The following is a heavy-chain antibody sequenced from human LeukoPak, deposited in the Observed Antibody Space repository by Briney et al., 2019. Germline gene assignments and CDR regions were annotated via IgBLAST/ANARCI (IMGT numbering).Heavy chain of an antibody. CDR3: ARNVVVVVAATQGSGMDV. CDR1: GGSFSGYY. D-gene: IGHD2-15*01. Sequence: MTSETLSLTCAVYGGSFSGYYWSWIRQPPGKGLEWIGEINHSGSTNHNPSLKSRVTISVDTSKNQFSLKLSSVTAADTAVYYCARNVVVVVAATQGSGMDVWGQGTTVTVSS. CDR2: INHSGST. V-gene: IGHV4-34*01. J-gene: IGHJ6*02.